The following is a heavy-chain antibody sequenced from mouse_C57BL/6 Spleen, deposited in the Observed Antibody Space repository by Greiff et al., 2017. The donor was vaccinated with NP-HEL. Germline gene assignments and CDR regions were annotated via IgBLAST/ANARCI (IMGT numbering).Heavy chain of an antibody. CDR2: ISSGSSTI. CDR1: GFTFSDYG. V-gene: IGHV5-17*01. Sequence: EVKVVESGGGLVKPGGSLKLSCAASGFTFSDYGMHWVRQAPEKGLEWVAYISSGSSTIYYADTVKGRFTISSDNAKNTLFLQMTSLRSEDTAMYYCAKDGYYGAMDYWGQGTSVTVSS. CDR3: AKDGYYGAMDY. D-gene: IGHD2-3*01. J-gene: IGHJ4*01.